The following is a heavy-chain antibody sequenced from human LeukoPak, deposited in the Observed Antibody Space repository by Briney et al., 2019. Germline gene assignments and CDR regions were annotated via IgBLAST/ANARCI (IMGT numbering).Heavy chain of an antibody. CDR3: AREVVVVPAASYYFDY. Sequence: SETLSLTCTVSGGSISSYYWIWIRQPPGKGLEGIGYIYYSWSTNYNPSLKSRVTISVDTSKTQFSMKLSSVTAADTAVYYCAREVVVVPAASYYFDYWGQGTLVTVSS. D-gene: IGHD2-2*01. V-gene: IGHV4-59*01. CDR1: GGSISSYY. CDR2: IYYSWST. J-gene: IGHJ4*02.